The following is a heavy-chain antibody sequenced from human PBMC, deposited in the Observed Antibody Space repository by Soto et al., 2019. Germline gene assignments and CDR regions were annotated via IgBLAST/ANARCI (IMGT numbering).Heavy chain of an antibody. CDR3: ARDGDTAMVTSYYSGMDV. V-gene: IGHV4-59*01. Sequence: SETLSLTCTVSGGSISGYYWNWIRQSPGKGLEWIGLIYYNGNTNYNPSLKSRVTISVDTSKNQFSLKLSSVTAADTAVYYCARDGDTAMVTSYYSGMDVWGQGTTVTVSS. CDR1: GGSISGYY. CDR2: IYYNGNT. J-gene: IGHJ6*02. D-gene: IGHD5-18*01.